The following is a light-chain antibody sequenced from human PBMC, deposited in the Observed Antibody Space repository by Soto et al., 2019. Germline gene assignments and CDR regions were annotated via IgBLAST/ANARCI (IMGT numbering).Light chain of an antibody. CDR2: GAS. J-gene: IGKJ5*01. V-gene: IGKV3-20*01. CDR1: QSVSSSY. Sequence: IVLPQSPDTLSVSPGERATLSCRASQSVSSSYLAWYQQKPGQAPSLLIYGASRRATGIPDRFSGSGSGTDFTLTISRLEPEDFAVYYCQQYDSSPITFGQGTRLEI. CDR3: QQYDSSPIT.